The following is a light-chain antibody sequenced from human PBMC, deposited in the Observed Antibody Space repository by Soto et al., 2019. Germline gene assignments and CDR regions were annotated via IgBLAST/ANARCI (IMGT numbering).Light chain of an antibody. CDR2: DVS. Sequence: QSALTQPASVSGSPGQSITISCTGTSSDVGGYNYVSWYQQHPGKAPKLMIYDVSNRPSGVSNRFSGSKSGNTASLTISGLQAEDDADYYCSSYTSSSTLDFGTGTKVTVL. J-gene: IGLJ1*01. V-gene: IGLV2-14*01. CDR1: SSDVGGYNY. CDR3: SSYTSSSTLD.